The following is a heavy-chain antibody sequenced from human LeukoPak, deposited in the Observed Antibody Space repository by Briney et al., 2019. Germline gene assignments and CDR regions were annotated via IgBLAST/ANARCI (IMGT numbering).Heavy chain of an antibody. V-gene: IGHV3-23*01. D-gene: IGHD6-13*01. Sequence: PGGSLRLSCAASGFTFSSYAMSWVRQAPGKGLEWVSAISGSGGSTYYADSVKGRFTISRDNSKNTLYLQMNSLRAEDTAVYYCAKALAAAGHRRTDAFDIWGQGTMVTVSS. CDR2: ISGSGGST. CDR1: GFTFSSYA. J-gene: IGHJ3*02. CDR3: AKALAAAGHRRTDAFDI.